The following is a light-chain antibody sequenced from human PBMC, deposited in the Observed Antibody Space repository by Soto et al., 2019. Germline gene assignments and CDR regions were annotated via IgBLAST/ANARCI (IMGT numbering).Light chain of an antibody. CDR1: SSDVGGYNY. CDR3: SSYSSSSTLV. Sequence: QSVLTQPPSLSGSPGQSITISCTGTSSDVGGYNYVSWYQQHPGKAPKLMIYDVSNRPSGVSNRFSGSKSGNTASLTISGLQAEDEADYYCSSYSSSSTLVFGGGTKLTVL. V-gene: IGLV2-14*01. J-gene: IGLJ2*01. CDR2: DVS.